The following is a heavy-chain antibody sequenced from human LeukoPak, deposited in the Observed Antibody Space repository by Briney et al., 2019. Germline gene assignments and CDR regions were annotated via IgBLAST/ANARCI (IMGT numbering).Heavy chain of an antibody. CDR2: ISAYNGNT. CDR1: GYTFTSYG. CDR3: ARDLREWELLTPDY. J-gene: IGHJ4*02. Sequence: GASVNVSCKASGYTFTSYGISWVRQAPGQGLEWMGWISAYNGNTNYAQKLQGRVTMTTDTSTSTAYMELRSLRSEDTAVYYCARDLREWELLTPDYWGQGTLVTVSS. D-gene: IGHD1-26*01. V-gene: IGHV1-18*01.